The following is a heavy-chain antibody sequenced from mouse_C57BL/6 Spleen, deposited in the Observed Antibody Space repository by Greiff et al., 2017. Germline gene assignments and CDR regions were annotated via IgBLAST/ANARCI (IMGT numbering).Heavy chain of an antibody. Sequence: EVMLVESGGGLVKPGGSLKLSCAASGFTFSDYGMHWVRQAPEKGLEWVAYISSGSSTIYYADTVKGRFTISRDNAKNTLFLQMTSLRSEDTAIYYCAEDYDYTWFAYWGQGTLVTVSA. CDR2: ISSGSSTI. V-gene: IGHV5-17*01. CDR3: AEDYDYTWFAY. D-gene: IGHD2-4*01. J-gene: IGHJ3*01. CDR1: GFTFSDYG.